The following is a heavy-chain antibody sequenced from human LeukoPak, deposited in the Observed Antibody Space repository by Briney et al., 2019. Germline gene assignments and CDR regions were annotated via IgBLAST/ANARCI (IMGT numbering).Heavy chain of an antibody. CDR2: IKQDGSET. CDR1: GFTFSRYW. CDR3: ARMDYYTSGTYTYPNFDY. V-gene: IGHV3-7*03. Sequence: GESLRLSCAASGFTFSRYWMGWVRQAPGQGLEWVATIKQDGSETYYVDSVKGRFTISRDNAKNSLHLQMNSLGAEDAAVFYCARMDYYTSGTYTYPNFDYWGQGTLVTVSS. J-gene: IGHJ4*02. D-gene: IGHD3-10*01.